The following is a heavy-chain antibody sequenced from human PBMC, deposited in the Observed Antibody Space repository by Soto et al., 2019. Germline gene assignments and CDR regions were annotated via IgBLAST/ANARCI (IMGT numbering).Heavy chain of an antibody. CDR2: INSDGSST. V-gene: IGHV3-74*01. D-gene: IGHD6-13*01. Sequence: PGGSLRLSCAASGFTFSSYWMHWVRQAPGKGLVWVPRINSDGSSTSYADSVKGRFTISRDNAKNTLYLQMNSLRAEDTAVYYCARDLGIAAAGRGYYYYGMDVWGQGTTVTVSS. J-gene: IGHJ6*02. CDR3: ARDLGIAAAGRGYYYYGMDV. CDR1: GFTFSSYW.